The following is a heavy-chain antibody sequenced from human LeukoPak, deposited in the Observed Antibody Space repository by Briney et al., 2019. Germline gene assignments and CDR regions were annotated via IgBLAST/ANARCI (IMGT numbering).Heavy chain of an antibody. D-gene: IGHD6-13*01. CDR1: GFTFSNYA. J-gene: IGHJ4*02. CDR2: LTGSGGST. V-gene: IGHV3-23*01. Sequence: GGSLRLSCAASGFTFSNYAMNWVRQAPGKGLEWVSVLTGSGGSTYYADSVKGRFTISRDNSKNTLYLQMNSLRAEDTAVYYCAKGSAAGGNYYYDYWGQGTLVTVSS. CDR3: AKGSAAGGNYYYDY.